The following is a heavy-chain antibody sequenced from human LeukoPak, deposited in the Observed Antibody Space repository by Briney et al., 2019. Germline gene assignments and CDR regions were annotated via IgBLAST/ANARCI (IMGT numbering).Heavy chain of an antibody. Sequence: PSETLSLTCAVYGGTFSGDYWRGIRQPPGKGLEWIGEINHSGSTNYNPSLKSRVTISVDTSKNQFSLKLSSVTAADTAVYYCARGQEIGDAFDIWGQGTMVTVSS. CDR3: ARGQEIGDAFDI. CDR1: GGTFSGDY. J-gene: IGHJ3*02. D-gene: IGHD3-22*01. CDR2: INHSGST. V-gene: IGHV4-34*01.